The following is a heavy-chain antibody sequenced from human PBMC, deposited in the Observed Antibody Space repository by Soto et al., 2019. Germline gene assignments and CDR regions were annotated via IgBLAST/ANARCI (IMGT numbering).Heavy chain of an antibody. CDR1: GGSITSDGYS. Sequence: SETLSLTCTVSGGSITSDGYSWSWVRQPPGKGLEGISYIYQSRSSYYNPSLPGSVTTSIDKSRNHFSLKLNSLTATDTSVYDCASGADTSAGFGMDVWGQGTTVTVSS. D-gene: IGHD5-18*01. CDR3: ASGADTSAGFGMDV. V-gene: IGHV4-30-2*01. J-gene: IGHJ6*02. CDR2: IYQSRSS.